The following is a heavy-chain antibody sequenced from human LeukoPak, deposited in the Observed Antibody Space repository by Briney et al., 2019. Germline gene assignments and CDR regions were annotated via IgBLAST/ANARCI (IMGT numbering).Heavy chain of an antibody. D-gene: IGHD2-2*01. Sequence: PGGSLRLSCAASGFTFSSYWMSWVRQAPGKGLEWVANIKQDGSEKYYVDSVKGRFTISRDNAKNSLYLQMNSLRAEDTAVYYCARDRGYCSSTSCSPGGYNWFDPWGQGTLVTVSS. CDR2: IKQDGSEK. V-gene: IGHV3-7*03. CDR1: GFTFSSYW. CDR3: ARDRGYCSSTSCSPGGYNWFDP. J-gene: IGHJ5*02.